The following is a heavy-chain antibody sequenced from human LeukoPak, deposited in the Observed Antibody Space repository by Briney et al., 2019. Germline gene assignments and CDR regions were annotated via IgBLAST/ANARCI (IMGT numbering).Heavy chain of an antibody. CDR3: AREIGIAVAGTVYYFDY. D-gene: IGHD6-19*01. Sequence: ASVKVSCKASGYTFTSYDINWVRQATGQGLEWMGWMNPNSGNTGYAQKFQGRVTMTRNTSISTAYMELRRLRSEDTAVYYCAREIGIAVAGTVYYFDYWGQGTLVTVSS. CDR1: GYTFTSYD. V-gene: IGHV1-8*01. J-gene: IGHJ4*02. CDR2: MNPNSGNT.